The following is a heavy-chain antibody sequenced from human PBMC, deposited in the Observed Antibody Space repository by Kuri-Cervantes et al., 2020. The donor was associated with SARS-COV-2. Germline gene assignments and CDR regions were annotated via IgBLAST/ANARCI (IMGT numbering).Heavy chain of an antibody. V-gene: IGHV3-30*02. Sequence: GESLKISCAASGFTFGSYAMSWVRQAPGKGLEWVAFIRYDGSNKYYADSVKGRFTISRDNSKNTLYLQMNSLRAEDTAVYYCAKALEGGATSLYYYYYMDVWGKGTTVTVSS. CDR1: GFTFGSYA. CDR3: AKALEGGATSLYYYYYMDV. D-gene: IGHD1-26*01. CDR2: IRYDGSNK. J-gene: IGHJ6*03.